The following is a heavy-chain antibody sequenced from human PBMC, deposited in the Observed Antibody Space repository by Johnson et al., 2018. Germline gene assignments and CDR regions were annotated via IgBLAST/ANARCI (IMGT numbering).Heavy chain of an antibody. CDR1: EFTFSDYA. V-gene: IGHV3-23*04. CDR2: IGDTGTST. J-gene: IGHJ1*01. CDR3: ARGGRGGWEYFQD. Sequence: EVQLVQGGGGLVQPGGTLRLWCAASEFTFSDYAMNWVRQAPGKGLEWVSRIGDTGTSTYYADSVKGRFTISRDKSKNTLFLQMNSLSAEATALYYCARGGRGGWEYFQDWGQGTLVTVSS. D-gene: IGHD6-19*01.